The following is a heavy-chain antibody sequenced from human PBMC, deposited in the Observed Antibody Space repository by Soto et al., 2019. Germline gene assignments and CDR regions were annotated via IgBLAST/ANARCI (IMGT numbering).Heavy chain of an antibody. CDR3: ARRFDTSGYSPRDAFDI. J-gene: IGHJ3*02. CDR2: IDPGDSET. D-gene: IGHD3-22*01. CDR1: GNSFSNYW. V-gene: IGHV5-51*01. Sequence: GESLKISCKGSGNSFSNYWIAWVRQMPGKGLEWMGIIDPGDSETRYNPTFQGQVTISADKAISTAYLQWSRLKASDTAMYYCARRFDTSGYSPRDAFDIWGQGTMVTVS.